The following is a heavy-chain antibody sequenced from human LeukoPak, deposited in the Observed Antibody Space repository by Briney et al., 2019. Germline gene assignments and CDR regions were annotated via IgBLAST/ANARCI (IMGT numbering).Heavy chain of an antibody. Sequence: SETLSLTCGVCGGPFRGYYWSWIRQPPGKGLEWIGEINHSGITNYNPSLKSRVTISVDTSKNQFSLKLSAGTAHDTAVFYCARGLSITMIRGTFDYWGQGTLVTVSS. V-gene: IGHV4-34*01. CDR2: INHSGIT. D-gene: IGHD3-10*01. CDR3: ARGLSITMIRGTFDY. J-gene: IGHJ4*02. CDR1: GGPFRGYY.